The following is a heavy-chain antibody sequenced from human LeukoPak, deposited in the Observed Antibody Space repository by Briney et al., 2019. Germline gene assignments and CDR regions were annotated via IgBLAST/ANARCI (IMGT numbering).Heavy chain of an antibody. V-gene: IGHV4-59*12. J-gene: IGHJ6*03. CDR3: ARLTKNDSGSYRFGKKKRGYMDV. CDR2: IYYSGST. Sequence: SETLSLTCTVSGGSISSYYWSWIRQPPGKGLEGIGYIYYSGSTNYNPSLKSRVTISVHTSKNQFSLKLSSVTAADTAVYYCARLTKNDSGSYRFGKKKRGYMDVWGKGTTVTISS. CDR1: GGSISSYY. D-gene: IGHD3-10*01.